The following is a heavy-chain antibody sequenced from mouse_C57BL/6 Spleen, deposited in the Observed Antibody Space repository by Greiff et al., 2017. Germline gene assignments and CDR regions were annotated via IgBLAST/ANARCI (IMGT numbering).Heavy chain of an antibody. CDR2: INPNNGGT. Sequence: EVQLQQSGPELVKPGASVKIPCKASGYTFTDYNMDWVKQSHGKSLEWIGDINPNNGGTIYNQKFKGKATLTVDKSSSTAYMELRSLTSEDTAVYYCARREAYYSNYDWYFDVWGTGTTVTVSS. CDR3: ARREAYYSNYDWYFDV. CDR1: GYTFTDYN. V-gene: IGHV1-18*01. D-gene: IGHD2-5*01. J-gene: IGHJ1*03.